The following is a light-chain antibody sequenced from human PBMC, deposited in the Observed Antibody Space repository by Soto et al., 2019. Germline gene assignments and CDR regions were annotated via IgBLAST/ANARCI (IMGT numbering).Light chain of an antibody. V-gene: IGKV1-39*01. Sequence: DIQMTQSPSSLSASVGDRVTITCRASQNIATYLNWYQQTPGKAPKLLIYTASTLQSGVPSRFSGSGSGTDFTLTISSLQPEDFAVYFCQQRDDLYTFGQGTKLQIK. CDR2: TAS. CDR3: QQRDDLYT. CDR1: QNIATY. J-gene: IGKJ2*01.